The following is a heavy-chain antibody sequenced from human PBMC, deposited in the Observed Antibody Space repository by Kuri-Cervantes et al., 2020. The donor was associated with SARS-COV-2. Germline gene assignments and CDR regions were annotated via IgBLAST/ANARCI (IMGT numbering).Heavy chain of an antibody. D-gene: IGHD5-18*01. CDR2: INHSGST. J-gene: IGHJ6*03. V-gene: IGHV4-34*01. Sequence: SETLSLTCAVYGGSFSGYYWSWIRQPPGKGLEWIGEINHSGSTNYNPSLKSRVTISVDTSKNQFSLKLSSVTAADTAVYYCARATAMVYYYYYYYYMDVWGKGTTVTVSS. CDR1: GGSFSGYY. CDR3: ARATAMVYYYYYYYYMDV.